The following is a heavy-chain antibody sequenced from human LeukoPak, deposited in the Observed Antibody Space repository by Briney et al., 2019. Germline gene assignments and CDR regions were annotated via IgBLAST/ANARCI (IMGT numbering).Heavy chain of an antibody. CDR1: GFTFSSYS. Sequence: GSLRLSCAASGFTFSSYSMNWVRQAPGKGLEWVSSISSSSSYIYYADSVKGRFTISRDNAKNSLYLQMNSLRAEDTAVYYCASTIFGQTGGAFDIWGQGTMVTVSS. CDR3: ASTIFGQTGGAFDI. J-gene: IGHJ3*02. D-gene: IGHD3-3*01. V-gene: IGHV3-21*01. CDR2: ISSSSSYI.